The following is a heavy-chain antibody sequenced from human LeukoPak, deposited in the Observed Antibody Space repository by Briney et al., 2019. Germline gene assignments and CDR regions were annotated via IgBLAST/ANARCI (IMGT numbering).Heavy chain of an antibody. CDR2: IYHSGGT. CDR3: ATNGYYCMDV. V-gene: IGHV4-4*02. CDR1: GGSISSSTNW. J-gene: IGHJ6*03. Sequence: SETLSLTCAVSGGSISSSTNWWSWVRQPPGKGLEWIGEIYHSGGTNYNPSLKSRITISVDKSQNQFSLKVNSLTAADTAVYYCATNGYYCMDVWGKGTTVTISS. D-gene: IGHD2-8*01.